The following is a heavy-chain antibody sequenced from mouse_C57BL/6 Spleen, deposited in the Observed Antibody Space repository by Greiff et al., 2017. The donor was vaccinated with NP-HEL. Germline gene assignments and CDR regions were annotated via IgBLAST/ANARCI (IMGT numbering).Heavy chain of an antibody. CDR1: GYTFNSYW. Sequence: VQLQQPGAELVMPGASVKLSCKASGYTFNSYWMHWVKQRPGQGLEWIGEIDPSDSYTNYNQKFKGKSTLNVDKSSSTAYMQLSSLTSEDSAVYYCARGSMDYWGQGTSVTVSS. CDR3: ARGSMDY. CDR2: IDPSDSYT. J-gene: IGHJ4*01. V-gene: IGHV1-69*01.